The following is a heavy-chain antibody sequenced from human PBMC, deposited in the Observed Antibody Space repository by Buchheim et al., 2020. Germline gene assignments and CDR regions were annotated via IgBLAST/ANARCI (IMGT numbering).Heavy chain of an antibody. V-gene: IGHV3-48*01. CDR3: ARDGGYGDYDYYYYGMDV. D-gene: IGHD4-17*01. CDR2: ISSSSSTI. Sequence: EVQLVESGGGLVQPGGSLRLSCAASGFTFSSYSMNWVRQAPGKGLEWVSYISSSSSTIYYADSVKGRFTISRDTAQNSLYLQMNSLRAEDTAVYYCARDGGYGDYDYYYYGMDVWGQGTT. J-gene: IGHJ6*02. CDR1: GFTFSSYS.